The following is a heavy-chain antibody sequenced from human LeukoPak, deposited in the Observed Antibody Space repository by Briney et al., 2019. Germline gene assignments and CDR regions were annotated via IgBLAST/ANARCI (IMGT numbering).Heavy chain of an antibody. CDR1: GFTFSSYW. CDR3: ARGGSGTDTPYYFDY. D-gene: IGHD3-10*01. CDR2: IKQDGSEK. Sequence: GGSLRLSCAASGFTFSSYWMSWVRQAPGKGLERVANIKQDGSEKYYVDSVKGRFTISRDNAKNSLYLQMNSLRAEDTAVYYCARGGSGTDTPYYFDYWGQGTLVTVSS. V-gene: IGHV3-7*01. J-gene: IGHJ4*02.